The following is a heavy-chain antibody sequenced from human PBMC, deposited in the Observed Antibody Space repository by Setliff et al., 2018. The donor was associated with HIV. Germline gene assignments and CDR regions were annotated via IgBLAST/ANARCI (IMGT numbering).Heavy chain of an antibody. V-gene: IGHV1-69*13. J-gene: IGHJ4*02. CDR3: AREGRRDGRSGAHDY. Sequence: GASVKVSCKASEGTFSSYAVSWVRQAPGQGLEWMGGIIPMFEIANYAQRFQGRVTITAEESTSTAYMELSSLRSEDTAVYYCAREGRRDGRSGAHDYWGQGTLVTVSS. CDR1: EGTFSSYA. CDR2: IIPMFEIA. D-gene: IGHD3-10*01.